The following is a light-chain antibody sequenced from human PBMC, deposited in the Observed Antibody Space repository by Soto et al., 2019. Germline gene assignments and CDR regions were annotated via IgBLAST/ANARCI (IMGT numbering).Light chain of an antibody. V-gene: IGLV2-8*01. J-gene: IGLJ2*01. CDR1: SSDVGGYNY. CDR3: LSYAGTDNLV. Sequence: QSALTQPPFASGSPGQSVAISCTGSSSDVGGYNYVSWYQQHPRKAPKLIIYEVSKRPSGVPDRFFGSKSGNTASLTVSGLQGEDEADYYCLSYAGTDNLVFGGGTKLTVL. CDR2: EVS.